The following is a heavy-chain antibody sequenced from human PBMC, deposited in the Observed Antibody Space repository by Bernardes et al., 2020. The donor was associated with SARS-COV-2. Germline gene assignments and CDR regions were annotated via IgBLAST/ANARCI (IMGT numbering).Heavy chain of an antibody. CDR3: AKESQSHVISWYKGLAFQYGMDV. CDR1: GFTLSTYD. CDR2: ISGSADTT. Sequence: GGSLRLSCAASGFTLSTYDMTWVRQAPGKGLEWVSTISGSADTTYNADSVKGRFTISRDNSKNTLYLQMDSLRAEDTAVYYCAKESQSHVISWYKGLAFQYGMDVWGQGTTVTVSS. D-gene: IGHD6-13*01. V-gene: IGHV3-23*01. J-gene: IGHJ6*02.